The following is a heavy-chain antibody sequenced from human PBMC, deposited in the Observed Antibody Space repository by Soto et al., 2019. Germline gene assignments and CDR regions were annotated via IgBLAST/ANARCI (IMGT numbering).Heavy chain of an antibody. V-gene: IGHV3-66*04. CDR2: IYSGGSA. CDR3: ARHGYSYGGGDFDY. Sequence: EVQLVESGGGLVQPGGSLRLSCAASGFTVSSNYMSWVRQAPGKGLEWVSVIYSGGSAYYADSVKGRFTISRDNSKNPLYLQMNSLRAEDTAVYYCARHGYSYGGGDFDYWGQGTLVTVSS. D-gene: IGHD5-18*01. J-gene: IGHJ4*02. CDR1: GFTVSSNY.